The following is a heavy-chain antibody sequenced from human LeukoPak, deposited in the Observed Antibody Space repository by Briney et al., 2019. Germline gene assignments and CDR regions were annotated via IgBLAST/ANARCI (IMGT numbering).Heavy chain of an antibody. CDR2: INPSGGST. V-gene: IGHV1-46*01. CDR3: AADDQQLIL. D-gene: IGHD3-16*01. J-gene: IGHJ4*02. Sequence: ASVKVSCKASGYTFTSYYMHWVRQAPGQGLEWMGIINPSGGSTSYAQKFQERVTITRDMSTNTAYMELSSLRSEDTAVYYCAADDQQLILWGQGTLVTVSS. CDR1: GYTFTSYY.